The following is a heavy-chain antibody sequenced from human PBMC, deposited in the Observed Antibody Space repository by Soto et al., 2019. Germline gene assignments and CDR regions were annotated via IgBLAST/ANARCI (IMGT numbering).Heavy chain of an antibody. CDR3: AKDKGGGITIFGVVIPDNWFDP. J-gene: IGHJ5*02. D-gene: IGHD3-3*01. CDR2: ISGSGGST. Sequence: PGGSLRLSCAASGFTFSSYAMSWVRQAPGKGLEWVSAISGSGGSTYYADSVKGRFTISRDNSKNTLYLQMNSLRAEDTAVYYCAKDKGGGITIFGVVIPDNWFDPWGQGTLVTVSS. CDR1: GFTFSSYA. V-gene: IGHV3-23*01.